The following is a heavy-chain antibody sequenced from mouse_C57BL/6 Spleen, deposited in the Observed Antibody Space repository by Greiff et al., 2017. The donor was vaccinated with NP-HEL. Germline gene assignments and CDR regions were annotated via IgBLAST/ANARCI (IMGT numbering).Heavy chain of an antibody. CDR2: IDPETGGT. J-gene: IGHJ3*01. CDR1: GYTFTDYE. Sequence: LVESGAELVRPGASVTLSCKASGYTFTDYEMHWVKQTPVHGLEWIGAIDPETGGTAYNQKFKGKAILTADKSSSTAYMELRSLTSEDSAVYYCTRNYGSPPWFADWGQGTLVTVSA. CDR3: TRNYGSPPWFAD. V-gene: IGHV1-15*01. D-gene: IGHD1-1*01.